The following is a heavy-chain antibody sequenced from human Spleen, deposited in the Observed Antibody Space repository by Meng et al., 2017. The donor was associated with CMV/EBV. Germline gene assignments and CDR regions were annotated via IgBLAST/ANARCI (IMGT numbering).Heavy chain of an antibody. CDR3: TRAPYNWNPTWFDP. Sequence: GGSLRLSCAASGFTFSSYAMSWVRQAPGKGLEWVGFIRSKAYGGTTEYAASVKGRFTISRDDSKSIAYLQMNSLKTEDTAVYYCTRAPYNWNPTWFDPWGQGTLVTVSS. CDR2: IRSKAYGGTT. CDR1: GFTFSSYA. J-gene: IGHJ5*02. D-gene: IGHD1-20*01. V-gene: IGHV3-49*04.